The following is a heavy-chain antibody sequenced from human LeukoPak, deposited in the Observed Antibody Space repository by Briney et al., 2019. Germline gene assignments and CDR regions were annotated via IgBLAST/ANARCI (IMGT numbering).Heavy chain of an antibody. J-gene: IGHJ4*02. V-gene: IGHV1-46*01. Sequence: GASVKVSCKASGYTFTSYGISWVRQAPGQGLEWMGIINPSGGSTSYAQKFQGRVTMTRDTSTSTVYMELSSLRSEDTAVYYCARGYGFGSWLVPFDYWGQGTLVTVSS. CDR1: GYTFTSYG. CDR3: ARGYGFGSWLVPFDY. CDR2: INPSGGST. D-gene: IGHD6-19*01.